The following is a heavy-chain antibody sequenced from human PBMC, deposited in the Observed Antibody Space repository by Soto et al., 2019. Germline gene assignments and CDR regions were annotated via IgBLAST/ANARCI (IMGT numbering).Heavy chain of an antibody. V-gene: IGHV3-23*01. D-gene: IGHD3-3*01. CDR1: GFTFSSYA. CDR2: ISGSGGST. J-gene: IGHJ5*02. CDR3: AKDRTIFGVVIPSSSHNWFDP. Sequence: GGSLRLSCAASGFTFSSYAMSWVRQAPGKGLEWVSAISGSGGSTYYADSVKGRFTISRDNSKNTLYLQMNSLRAEDTAVYYCAKDRTIFGVVIPSSSHNWFDPWGQGTLVTVSS.